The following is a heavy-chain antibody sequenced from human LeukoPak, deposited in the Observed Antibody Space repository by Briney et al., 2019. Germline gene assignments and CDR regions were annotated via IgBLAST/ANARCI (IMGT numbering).Heavy chain of an antibody. D-gene: IGHD3-16*02. V-gene: IGHV4-38-2*01. J-gene: IGHJ4*02. CDR1: GYSISSDYY. Sequence: SETLSLTCAVSGYSISSDYYWGWIRQPPGKGLEWIGSIYHSGSTYYNPSLKSRVTISVDTSKKQFSLKLSSVTAADTAVYYCASNRNTPEKSLDYWGQGTPVTVSS. CDR2: IYHSGST. CDR3: ASNRNTPEKSLDY.